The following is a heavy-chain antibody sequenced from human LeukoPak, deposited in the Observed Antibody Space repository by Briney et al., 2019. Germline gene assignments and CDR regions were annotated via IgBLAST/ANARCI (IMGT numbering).Heavy chain of an antibody. CDR2: IHYSGST. V-gene: IGHV4-61*01. Sequence: SETLSLTCTVSGDSVRTSNYYWSWIRQPPGKGLEWIGYIHYSGSTNYNPSLKSRVTISVDTSKNQFSLKLSSVTAADTAVYHCARDNWNYGSSMDVWGQGTTVTVSS. J-gene: IGHJ6*02. CDR1: GDSVRTSNYY. CDR3: ARDNWNYGSSMDV. D-gene: IGHD1-7*01.